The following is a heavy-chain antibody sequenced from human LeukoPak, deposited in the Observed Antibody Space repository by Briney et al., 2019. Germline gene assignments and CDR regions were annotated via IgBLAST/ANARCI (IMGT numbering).Heavy chain of an antibody. J-gene: IGHJ3*01. D-gene: IGHD3-10*01. CDR2: IYSGGST. CDR1: GFTVSSNY. CDR3: ARDLGAYGSGQPR. V-gene: IGHV3-66*01. Sequence: PGGSLRLSCAASGFTVSSNYMSWVRQAPGKGLEWVSVIYSGGSTYYADSVKGRFTISRDNSKNTLYLQMNSLRAEDTTVYYCARDLGAYGSGQPRWGQGTMVTVSS.